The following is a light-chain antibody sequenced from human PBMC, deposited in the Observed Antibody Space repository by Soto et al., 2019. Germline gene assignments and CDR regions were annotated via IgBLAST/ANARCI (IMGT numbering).Light chain of an antibody. V-gene: IGKV3-20*01. CDR2: GAS. Sequence: EIVLTQSPGTLSLSPGERATLSCRASQSVSSSYLAWYQQKPGQAPRLILYGASDRATGIPDRFSGSGSGTDFTLTISRLEPEEFAVYYCQQYGSSPYTFGQGTKLEIK. J-gene: IGKJ2*01. CDR1: QSVSSSY. CDR3: QQYGSSPYT.